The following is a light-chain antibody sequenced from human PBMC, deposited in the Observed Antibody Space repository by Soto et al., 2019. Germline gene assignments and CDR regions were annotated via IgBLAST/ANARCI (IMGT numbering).Light chain of an antibody. CDR1: GSDVGGYKY. CDR3: SSYASSSPFV. Sequence: QSALTQPASVSGSPGQSITISCTGTGSDVGGYKYVSWYQQLPGKAPKFMIYDVSYRPSGVSDRFSGSKSGNTASLIISGLQAEDEADYYCSSYASSSPFVFGTGTKVTVL. CDR2: DVS. J-gene: IGLJ1*01. V-gene: IGLV2-14*01.